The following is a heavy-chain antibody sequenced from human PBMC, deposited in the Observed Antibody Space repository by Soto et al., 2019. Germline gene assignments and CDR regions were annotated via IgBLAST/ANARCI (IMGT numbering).Heavy chain of an antibody. CDR1: GGSVSSGSNY. D-gene: IGHD2-15*01. Sequence: QVQLQESGPGLVKPSETLSLTCTVSGGSVSSGSNYWSWIRRPPGQALEWIGYIYYGGSTNYNHSLQSRVTISVDTSKNQFSLRLGSVTAADTAVYYCGREWPEGVVTYFDYWGQGTLVTVSS. CDR2: IYYGGST. CDR3: GREWPEGVVTYFDY. V-gene: IGHV4-61*01. J-gene: IGHJ4*02.